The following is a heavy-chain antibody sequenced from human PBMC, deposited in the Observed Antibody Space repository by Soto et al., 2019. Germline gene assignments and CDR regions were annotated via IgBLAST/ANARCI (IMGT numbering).Heavy chain of an antibody. CDR2: ISAHNRNT. V-gene: IGHV1-18*01. CDR1: GYTFTSYG. Sequence: ASVKVSCKASGYTFTSYGISWVRQAPGQGLEWMGWISAHNRNTNYAQELQGRFTISRDNSKNTLYLQMNSLRAEDTAVYYCARDPFGGAAAKEAWFDPWGQGTLVTVSS. D-gene: IGHD2-2*01. J-gene: IGHJ5*02. CDR3: ARDPFGGAAAKEAWFDP.